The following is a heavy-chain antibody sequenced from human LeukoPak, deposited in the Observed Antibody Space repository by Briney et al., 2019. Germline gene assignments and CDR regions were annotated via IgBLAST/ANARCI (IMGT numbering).Heavy chain of an antibody. CDR1: GFTFSSYA. CDR2: ISGSGGST. Sequence: GGSLRLSCAASGFTFSSYAMSWVRQAPGKGLEAPGKGLEWVSAISGSGGSTYYADSVKGRFTISRDNSKNTLYLQMNSLRAEDTAVYYCAKTANCWGQGTLVTVSS. J-gene: IGHJ4*02. CDR3: AKTANC. V-gene: IGHV3-23*01.